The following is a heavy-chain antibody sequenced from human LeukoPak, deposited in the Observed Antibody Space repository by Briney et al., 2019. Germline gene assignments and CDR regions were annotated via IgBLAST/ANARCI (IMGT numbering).Heavy chain of an antibody. CDR2: TSSDGNIK. D-gene: IGHD1-1*01. J-gene: IGHJ4*02. CDR1: GFTFSSYA. V-gene: IGHV3-30-3*01. CDR3: ARDPVPATARHFDY. Sequence: HPGGSLRLSCAASGFTFSSYAMHWVRQAPGKGLEWVAVTSSDGNIKYYADSVKGRFTISRDNSKNTLYLQMNSLRGEDTGVYYCARDPVPATARHFDYWGQGTLVTVSS.